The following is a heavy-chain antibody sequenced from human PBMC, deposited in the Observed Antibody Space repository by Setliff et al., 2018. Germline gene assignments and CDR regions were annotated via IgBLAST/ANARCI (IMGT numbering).Heavy chain of an antibody. CDR1: GGSFSGYY. CDR2: INHSGGT. V-gene: IGHV4-34*01. Sequence: KTSETLSLTCAVYGGSFSGYYWSWIRQPPGNGLEWIGEINHSGGTSYNPSLMSRVTISVDTSKNQFSLKLNSVTAADTAVYYCARAFIVAPGGYFYYMDVWGKGATVTVSS. D-gene: IGHD2-21*01. J-gene: IGHJ6*03. CDR3: ARAFIVAPGGYFYYMDV.